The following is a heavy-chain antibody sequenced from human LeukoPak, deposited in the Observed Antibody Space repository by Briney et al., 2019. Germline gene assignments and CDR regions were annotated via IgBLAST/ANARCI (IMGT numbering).Heavy chain of an antibody. Sequence: GGSLRLSCAASGFTFSSYSMNWVRQAPGKGLEWVSSISSSSSYIYYADSVKGRFTISRDNAKNSLYLQMNSLRAEDTAVYYCARALGYYVSGSYYTWFDPWGEGALVTVSS. V-gene: IGHV3-21*01. D-gene: IGHD3-10*01. CDR1: GFTFSSYS. J-gene: IGHJ5*02. CDR2: ISSSSSYI. CDR3: ARALGYYVSGSYYTWFDP.